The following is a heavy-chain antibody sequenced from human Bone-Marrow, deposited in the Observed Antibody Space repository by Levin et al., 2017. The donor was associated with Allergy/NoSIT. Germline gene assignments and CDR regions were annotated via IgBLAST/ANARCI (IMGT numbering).Heavy chain of an antibody. CDR2: IYPSDSDT. V-gene: IGHV5-51*01. D-gene: IGHD2-2*01. CDR3: ARHLGTAARATIMDV. J-gene: IGHJ6*02. CDR1: GYSFTSYW. Sequence: GESLKISCQGSGYSFTSYWIVWVRQMPGKGLEWMGIIYPSDSDTRYSPSFQGQVTISADKSISTAYLQWSSLKASDTAIYYCARHLGTAARATIMDVWGQGTTVTGS.